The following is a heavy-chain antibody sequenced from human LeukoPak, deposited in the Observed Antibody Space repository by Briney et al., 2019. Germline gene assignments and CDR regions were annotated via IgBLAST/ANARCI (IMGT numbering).Heavy chain of an antibody. Sequence: ASVRVSCKTSGFSFTNYGVSWVRQAPGQGPVWMGWISGENGNTNYAQKFQARFTMTTDTSTGTAYMELRSLRSDDTAVYYCARWGVHGTTTYCFDYWGQGSQVTVSS. J-gene: IGHJ4*02. CDR1: GFSFTNYG. D-gene: IGHD2/OR15-2a*01. V-gene: IGHV1-18*04. CDR3: ARWGVHGTTTYCFDY. CDR2: ISGENGNT.